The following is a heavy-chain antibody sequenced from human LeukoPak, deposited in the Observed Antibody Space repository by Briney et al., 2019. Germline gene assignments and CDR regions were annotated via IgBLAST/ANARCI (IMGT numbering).Heavy chain of an antibody. CDR1: GFTFSSYA. CDR2: ISSSSSYI. Sequence: GGSLRLSCAASGFTFSSYAMSWVRQAPGKGLEWVSSISSSSSYIYYADSVKGRFTISRDNAKNSLYLQMNSLRAEDTAVYYCAGNYYDSSGYYCFDYWGQGTLVTVSS. V-gene: IGHV3-21*01. J-gene: IGHJ4*02. D-gene: IGHD3-22*01. CDR3: AGNYYDSSGYYCFDY.